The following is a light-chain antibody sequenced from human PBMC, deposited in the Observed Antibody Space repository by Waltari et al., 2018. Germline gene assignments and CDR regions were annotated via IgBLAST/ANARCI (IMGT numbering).Light chain of an antibody. J-gene: IGKJ2*01. Sequence: VVMTQSPLSLPVTLGQPASISCRSSQSLVYSDGNTDLNWFQQRPGPSPRRLIYKVFNRDSGVPDRVSGRGSGTDFTLKSSRVEGEDVGVYDGMQGTHWPFTFGHGTKLEIK. CDR2: KVF. CDR1: QSLVYSDGNTD. V-gene: IGKV2-30*01. CDR3: MQGTHWPFT.